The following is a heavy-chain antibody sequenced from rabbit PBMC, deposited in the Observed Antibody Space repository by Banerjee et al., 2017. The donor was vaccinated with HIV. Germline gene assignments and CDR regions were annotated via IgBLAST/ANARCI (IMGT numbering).Heavy chain of an antibody. J-gene: IGHJ4*01. CDR2: INTISGDT. CDR1: GFSFSNKYV. D-gene: IGHD8-1*01. Sequence: QEQLEESGGDLVKPEGSLTLTCTASGFSFSNKYVMCWVRQAPGKGLEWIACINTISGDTVYATWAKGRFTISSHNAQNTLYLQLNSLTAADTATYFCARAGSGYRQFDLWGPGTLVTVS. CDR3: ARAGSGYRQFDL. V-gene: IGHV1S45*01.